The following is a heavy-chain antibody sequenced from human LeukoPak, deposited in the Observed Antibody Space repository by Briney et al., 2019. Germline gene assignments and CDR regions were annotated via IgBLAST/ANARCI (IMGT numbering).Heavy chain of an antibody. CDR1: GGSISSGGYY. V-gene: IGHV4-31*03. J-gene: IGHJ4*03. D-gene: IGHD4-17*01. Sequence: PSETLSLTCTVSGGSISSGGYYWSWIRQHPGKGLEWIGYIYYSGSTYYNPSLKNRVTISVDTSKNQFSLKLSSVTAADTAVYYCARAQGDGDYQYYFDYWGQGTMVTVSS. CDR2: IYYSGST. CDR3: ARAQGDGDYQYYFDY.